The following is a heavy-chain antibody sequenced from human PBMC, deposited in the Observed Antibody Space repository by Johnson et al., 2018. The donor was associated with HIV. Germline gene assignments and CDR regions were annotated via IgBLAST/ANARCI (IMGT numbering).Heavy chain of an antibody. J-gene: IGHJ3*02. CDR1: GFTFSDYA. CDR2: ISYDGSVI. D-gene: IGHD3-10*01. Sequence: VQLVESGGGVVQPGRSLRLSCAASGFTFSDYAMHWVRQAPGKGLEWVAVISYDGSVIQYADSLTGRFTLSRDNSQNTLFVQRNSLRPEDTAVYFCARCRFGSGRPNAFDIWGQGTMVTVSS. CDR3: ARCRFGSGRPNAFDI. V-gene: IGHV3-30-3*01.